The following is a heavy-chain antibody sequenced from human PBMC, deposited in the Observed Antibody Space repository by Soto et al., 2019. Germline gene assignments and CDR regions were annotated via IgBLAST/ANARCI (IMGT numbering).Heavy chain of an antibody. V-gene: IGHV3-15*07. Sequence: EAQLVESGGGLVKPGDSVRLSCSGSGFAFANTWINWVRQAPGKGLEWVGRIKTKAGGGAANYAPPMKGRFSISRDDSQQTAYLQMHSLRIEDTAVYYCTADRILVNYLWVGWFDTWGQGAQVTVSS. CDR2: IKTKAGGGAA. CDR3: TADRILVNYLWVGWFDT. J-gene: IGHJ5*02. CDR1: GFAFANTW. D-gene: IGHD1-7*01.